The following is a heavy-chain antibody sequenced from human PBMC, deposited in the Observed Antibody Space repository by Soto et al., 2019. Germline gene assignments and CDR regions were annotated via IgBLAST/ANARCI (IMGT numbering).Heavy chain of an antibody. D-gene: IGHD3-10*01. CDR2: ISGSGGRT. CDR1: GFSFTSYA. CDR3: AKQSASDVYFDY. V-gene: IGHV3-23*01. Sequence: EVQLSESGGGLVQPGGSLRLSCTASGFSFTSYAMSWVRQAPGKGLEWVSGISGSGGRTYYADSVKGRFTISRDNSKNTLYLQMNSLRAEDTAVYYCAKQSASDVYFDYWGQGTLVTVSS. J-gene: IGHJ4*02.